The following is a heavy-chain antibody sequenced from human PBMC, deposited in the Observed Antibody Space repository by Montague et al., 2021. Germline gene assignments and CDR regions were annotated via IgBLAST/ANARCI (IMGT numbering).Heavy chain of an antibody. CDR2: INSDGSNT. CDR1: GFTFSSYW. V-gene: IGHV3-74*01. CDR3: ASHPYNGNSLIDY. J-gene: IGHJ4*02. Sequence: SLRLSCAASGFTFSSYWMHWVRQAPGKGLVWVSRINSDGSNTGYADSVKGRFTVSRENAKNTLYLQMNNLRAENTAVYYCASHPYNGNSLIDYWGQGTLVTVSS. D-gene: IGHD1-7*01.